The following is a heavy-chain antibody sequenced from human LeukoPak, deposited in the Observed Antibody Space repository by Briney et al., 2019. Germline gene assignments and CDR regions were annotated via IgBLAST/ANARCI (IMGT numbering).Heavy chain of an antibody. D-gene: IGHD6-19*01. CDR2: INPNSGGT. V-gene: IGHV1-2*02. J-gene: IGHJ4*02. CDR3: ARDLKRGYSSGRYSWGTGSSNDY. CDR1: GYTFTGYY. Sequence: ASVKVSCKASGYTFTGYYMHWVRQAPGQGLEWMGWINPNSGGTNYAQKVQGRVTMTRDTSISTAYMELSRLRSDDTAVYYCARDLKRGYSSGRYSWGTGSSNDYWGQGTLVTVSS.